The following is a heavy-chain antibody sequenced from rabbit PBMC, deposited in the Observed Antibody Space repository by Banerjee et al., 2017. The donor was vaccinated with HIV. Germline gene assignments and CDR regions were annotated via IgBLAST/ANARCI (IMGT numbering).Heavy chain of an antibody. CDR2: IDPVFGST. J-gene: IGHJ4*01. CDR3: ARESTDWYYFNL. D-gene: IGHD7-1*01. V-gene: IGHV1S7*01. Sequence: QLKESGGGLVQPGGSLKLSCKASGFDLSTYYFICWVRQAPGKGLEWIGYIDPVFGSTYYANWVNGRFTISSHNAQNTLYLQLNSLTAADTATYFCARESTDWYYFNLWGQGTLVTVS. CDR1: GFDLSTYY.